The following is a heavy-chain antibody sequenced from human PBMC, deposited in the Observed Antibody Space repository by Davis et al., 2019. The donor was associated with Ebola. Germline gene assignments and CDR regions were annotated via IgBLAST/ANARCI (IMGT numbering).Heavy chain of an antibody. Sequence: GESLKISCAASGFTFSSYAMSWVRQAPGKGLEWVSAISGSGGSTYYADSVKGRFTISRDNSKNTLYLQMNSLRAEDTAVYYCARDPVRFLEWLVYYYGMDVWGQGTTVTVSS. CDR3: ARDPVRFLEWLVYYYGMDV. D-gene: IGHD3-3*01. J-gene: IGHJ6*02. CDR2: ISGSGGST. V-gene: IGHV3-23*01. CDR1: GFTFSSYA.